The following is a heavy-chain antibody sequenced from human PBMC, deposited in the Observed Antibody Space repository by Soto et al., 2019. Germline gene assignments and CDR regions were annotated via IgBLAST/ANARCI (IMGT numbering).Heavy chain of an antibody. Sequence: QVQLQESGPGLVKPSGTLSLTCAVSGGSISSSNWWSWVRQPPGKGLEWIGEIYHSGSTNYNPSLKSRVTISVDKSKNQFSLKLSSVTAADTAVYYCARLHCGGDCSRSRYYYGMDVWGQGTTVTVSS. V-gene: IGHV4-4*02. J-gene: IGHJ6*02. D-gene: IGHD2-21*02. CDR2: IYHSGST. CDR1: GGSISSSNW. CDR3: ARLHCGGDCSRSRYYYGMDV.